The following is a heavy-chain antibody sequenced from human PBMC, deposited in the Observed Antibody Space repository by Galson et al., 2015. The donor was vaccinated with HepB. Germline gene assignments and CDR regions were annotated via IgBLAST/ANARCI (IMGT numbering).Heavy chain of an antibody. CDR1: AFSFDSAW. J-gene: IGHJ4*02. Sequence: SLRLSCAASAFSFDSAWMSWVRQAPGEGLVWLANIRPDGSSQYYVDSVRGRFTISSDNAKKSLYLHMTSLRVEDTATYYCARDYNWGWDYWGQGTLVTVSS. V-gene: IGHV3-7*01. D-gene: IGHD7-27*01. CDR2: IRPDGSSQ. CDR3: ARDYNWGWDY.